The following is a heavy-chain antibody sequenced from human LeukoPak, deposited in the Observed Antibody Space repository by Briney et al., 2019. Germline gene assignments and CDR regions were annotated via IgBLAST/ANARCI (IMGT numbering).Heavy chain of an antibody. D-gene: IGHD5-24*01. CDR1: GYTLTELS. CDR2: FDPEDGET. CDR3: APIGGYTSENWFDP. V-gene: IGHV1-24*01. Sequence: VASAKVSCKVSGYTLTELSMHWVRQAPGKGLEWMGGFDPEDGETIYAQKFQGRVTMTEDTSTDTAYMELSSLRSEDTAVYYCAPIGGYTSENWFDPWGQGTLVTVSS. J-gene: IGHJ5*02.